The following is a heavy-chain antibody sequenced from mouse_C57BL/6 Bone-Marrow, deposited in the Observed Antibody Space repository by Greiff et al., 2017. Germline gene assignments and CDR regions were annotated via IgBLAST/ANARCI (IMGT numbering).Heavy chain of an antibody. CDR2: INPNNGGT. CDR1: GYTFTDYY. V-gene: IGHV1-26*01. Sequence: VQLQQSGPELVKPGASVKISCKASGYTFTDYYMNWVKQSHGKSLEWIGDINPNNGGTSYNQKFKGKATLTVDKSSSTAYMELRSLTSEDSAVYYCARSRYYGSSFTGDYWGQGTTLTVSS. CDR3: ARSRYYGSSFTGDY. J-gene: IGHJ2*01. D-gene: IGHD1-1*01.